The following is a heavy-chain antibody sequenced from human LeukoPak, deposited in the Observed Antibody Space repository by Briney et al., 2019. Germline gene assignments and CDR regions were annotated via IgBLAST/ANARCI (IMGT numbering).Heavy chain of an antibody. Sequence: GRSLRLSCAASGFTFSSYAMHWVRQAPGKGLEWVAVISYDGSNKYYADSVKGRFTLSRDNSKNTLYLQMNRLRAEDTAVYYCARARGAFDYWGQGTLVTVSS. CDR1: GFTFSSYA. CDR3: ARARGAFDY. J-gene: IGHJ4*02. V-gene: IGHV3-30*04. D-gene: IGHD3-16*01. CDR2: ISYDGSNK.